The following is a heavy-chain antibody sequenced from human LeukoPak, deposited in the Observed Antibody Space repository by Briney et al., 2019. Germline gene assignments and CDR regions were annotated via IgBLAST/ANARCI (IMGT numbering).Heavy chain of an antibody. Sequence: ASVKVSCKASGYTFTGYYMHWVRQAPGQGLEWMGWINPNSGGTNYAQKFQGRVTMTRDTSISTAYMELSRLRSDDTAVYYCASVSDYGGNSGDYWGQGTLVTVSS. J-gene: IGHJ4*02. D-gene: IGHD4-23*01. V-gene: IGHV1-2*02. CDR1: GYTFTGYY. CDR3: ASVSDYGGNSGDY. CDR2: INPNSGGT.